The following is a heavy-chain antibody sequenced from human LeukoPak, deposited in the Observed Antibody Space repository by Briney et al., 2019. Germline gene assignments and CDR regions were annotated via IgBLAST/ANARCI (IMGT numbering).Heavy chain of an antibody. J-gene: IGHJ4*02. V-gene: IGHV4-59*01. CDR3: ARVRGYRDGYNHPFGY. CDR1: GGSISSYY. D-gene: IGHD5-24*01. Sequence: PSETLSLTCTVSGGSISSYYWSWIRQPPGKGLEWIGYIYYSGSTNYNPSLKSRVTISVDTSKNQFSLKLSSVTAADTAVYYCARVRGYRDGYNHPFGYWGQGTLVTVSS. CDR2: IYYSGST.